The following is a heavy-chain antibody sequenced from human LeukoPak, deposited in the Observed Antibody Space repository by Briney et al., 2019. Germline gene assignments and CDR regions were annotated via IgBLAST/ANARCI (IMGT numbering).Heavy chain of an antibody. CDR1: GGSISGYY. V-gene: IGHV4-4*07. D-gene: IGHD6-13*01. CDR3: ARGIGRIAAAASRGFDP. J-gene: IGHJ5*02. Sequence: SETLSLTCTVSGGSISGYYWSWIRQPAGKGLECIGRIYTSGSTNYNPSLKSRVTMSVDTSKNQFSLKLSSVTAADTAVYYCARGIGRIAAAASRGFDPWGQGTLVTVSS. CDR2: IYTSGST.